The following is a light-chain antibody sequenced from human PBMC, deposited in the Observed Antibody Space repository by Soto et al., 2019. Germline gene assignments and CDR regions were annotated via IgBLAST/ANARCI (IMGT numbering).Light chain of an antibody. CDR1: SSDVGGYNY. CDR3: SSYTSSSTLV. J-gene: IGLJ2*01. Sequence: QSALTQPASVSGSPGQSITISCTGTSSDVGGYNYVSWYQQHPGEAPKLMIYDVSNRPSGVSSRFSGSKSGNTASLTISGLQAEDEADYYCSSYTSSSTLVFGGGTQLTVL. V-gene: IGLV2-14*01. CDR2: DVS.